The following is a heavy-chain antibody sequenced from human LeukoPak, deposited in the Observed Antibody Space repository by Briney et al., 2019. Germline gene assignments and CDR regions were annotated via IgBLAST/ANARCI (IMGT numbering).Heavy chain of an antibody. V-gene: IGHV3-30*02. CDR1: DFTFSSYG. J-gene: IGHJ6*03. CDR3: ASGVTYYDVLTGHSTPDYYMDV. D-gene: IGHD3-9*01. Sequence: GGSLRLSCAASDFTFSSYGMHWVRQAPGKGLEWVTFIRYDGYKKYYADSVKGRFTISRDNSRNTLYLQMNSLRAEDTAVYYCASGVTYYDVLTGHSTPDYYMDVWGKGTTVTISS. CDR2: IRYDGYKK.